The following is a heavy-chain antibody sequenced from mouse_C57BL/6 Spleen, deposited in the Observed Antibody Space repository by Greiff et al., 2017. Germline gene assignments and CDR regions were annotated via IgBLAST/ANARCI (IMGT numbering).Heavy chain of an antibody. V-gene: IGHV1-15*01. CDR2: IDPETGGT. Sequence: VQLQQSGAELVRPGASVTLSCKASGYTFTDYEMHWVKQTPVHGLEWIGAIDPETGGTAYNQKFKGKAILTADKSSSTAYMELRSLTSEDSAVYYCTRSLTGRAWFAYWGQGTLVTVSA. D-gene: IGHD4-1*01. CDR1: GYTFTDYE. CDR3: TRSLTGRAWFAY. J-gene: IGHJ3*01.